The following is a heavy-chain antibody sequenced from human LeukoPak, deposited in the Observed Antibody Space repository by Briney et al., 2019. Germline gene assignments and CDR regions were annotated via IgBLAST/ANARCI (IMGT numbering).Heavy chain of an antibody. CDR2: IIPIFGTA. J-gene: IGHJ4*02. Sequence: SVKVSCKASGGTFSSYAISWVRQAPGQGLEWMGGIIPIFGTANYAQKFQGRVTITADESTSTACMELSSLRSEDTAVYYCARDYYDSSGYYSCSGYWGQGTLVTVSS. D-gene: IGHD3-22*01. CDR3: ARDYYDSSGYYSCSGY. CDR1: GGTFSSYA. V-gene: IGHV1-69*13.